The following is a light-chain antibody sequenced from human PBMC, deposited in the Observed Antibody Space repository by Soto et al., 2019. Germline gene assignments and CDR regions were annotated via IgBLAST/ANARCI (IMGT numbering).Light chain of an antibody. V-gene: IGKV3-20*01. Sequence: EIVLTQSPGTLSLSPGERATLSCRASQSVTSNYLAWYQQKPGQAPRLLMSGASKRATGLPDRFSGSGSGTDFTLTISRLEPEDFATYYCQQRETFGPGTKVDIK. CDR3: QQRET. CDR1: QSVTSNY. J-gene: IGKJ3*01. CDR2: GAS.